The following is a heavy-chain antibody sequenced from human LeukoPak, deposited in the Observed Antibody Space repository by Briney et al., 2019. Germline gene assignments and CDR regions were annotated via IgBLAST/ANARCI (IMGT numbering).Heavy chain of an antibody. D-gene: IGHD2-8*01. Sequence: GGSERLSCAASGFTFSNYWMNWIRQAPGKGLEWVANIKQDGSEKYYVDSVKGRFTISRDNAKNSLYLQMNSLRAEDTAVYYCARGRMAHWGQGTLVTVSS. CDR2: IKQDGSEK. V-gene: IGHV3-7*01. CDR3: ARGRMAH. CDR1: GFTFSNYW. J-gene: IGHJ4*02.